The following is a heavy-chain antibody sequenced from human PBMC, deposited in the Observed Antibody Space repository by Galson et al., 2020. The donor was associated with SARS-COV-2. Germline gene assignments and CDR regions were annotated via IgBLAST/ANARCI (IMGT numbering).Heavy chain of an antibody. CDR3: ARQVVAKTYYFDY. CDR2: IHRSGST. J-gene: IGHJ4*02. Sequence: SETLSLTCTVSGYAISSGYYWMWVRQSPEKGLEWIANIHRSGSTYYNPSLKSRATISVDTSKNEFSLRLTSMTAADTAVYYCARQVVAKTYYFDYWGQGILVTVSS. CDR1: GYAISSGYY. D-gene: IGHD2-15*01. V-gene: IGHV4-38-2*02.